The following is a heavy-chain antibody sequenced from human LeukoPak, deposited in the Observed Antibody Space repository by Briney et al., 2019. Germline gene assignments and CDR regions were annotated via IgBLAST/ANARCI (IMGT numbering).Heavy chain of an antibody. Sequence: PSETLSLTCTVSGASISGSGYYWGWIRQPPGKGLEWIGSIYSSGSTYYNASLQSRVTISIETSKNQISLRLNSVTAADTAMYYCARVRTLPDYYYMDVWGKGTTVTISS. CDR2: IYSSGST. CDR3: ARVRTLPDYYYMDV. CDR1: GASISGSGYY. J-gene: IGHJ6*03. V-gene: IGHV4-39*02. D-gene: IGHD2/OR15-2a*01.